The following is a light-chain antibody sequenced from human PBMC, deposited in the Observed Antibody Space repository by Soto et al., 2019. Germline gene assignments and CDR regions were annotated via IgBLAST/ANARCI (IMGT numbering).Light chain of an antibody. J-gene: IGKJ1*01. CDR1: QGIRND. CDR2: AAS. Sequence: DIQRTQFPSSLSASVGDIVTITCRASQGIRNDLGWYQQKPGKAPKRLIYAASSLQSGVPSRFSGSGSGTEFTLAISSLQPEDSATFYCLQHSTYPLTFGQGTKVEIK. V-gene: IGKV1-17*01. CDR3: LQHSTYPLT.